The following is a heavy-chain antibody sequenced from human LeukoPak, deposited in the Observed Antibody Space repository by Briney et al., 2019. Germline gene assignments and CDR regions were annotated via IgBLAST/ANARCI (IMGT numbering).Heavy chain of an antibody. J-gene: IGHJ4*02. Sequence: SETLSLTCTISGGSISSYYWSWIRQPPGKGLEWIGYIYYSGSTNYNPSLKSRVTISVDTSKNQFSLKLSSVTAADTAVYYRARSSIGQLDYWGQGTLVTVSS. CDR3: ARSSIGQLDY. CDR2: IYYSGST. V-gene: IGHV4-59*01. CDR1: GGSISSYY. D-gene: IGHD2/OR15-2a*01.